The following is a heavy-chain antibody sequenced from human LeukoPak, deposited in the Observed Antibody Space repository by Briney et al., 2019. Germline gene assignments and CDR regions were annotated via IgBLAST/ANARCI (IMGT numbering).Heavy chain of an antibody. D-gene: IGHD1-1*01. V-gene: IGHV4-31*03. J-gene: IGHJ3*02. CDR1: GGSISSGGYY. CDR2: IYYSGST. Sequence: SETLSLTCTVSGGSISSGGYYWSWIRQHPGKGLEWIGYIYYSGSTYYNPSLKSRDTISVDTSKNQFSLKLSSVTAADTAVYYCARNSAGTDAFDIWGQGTMVTVSS. CDR3: ARNSAGTDAFDI.